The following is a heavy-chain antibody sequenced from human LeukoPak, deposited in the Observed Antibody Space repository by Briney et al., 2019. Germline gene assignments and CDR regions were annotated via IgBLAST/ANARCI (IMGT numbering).Heavy chain of an antibody. V-gene: IGHV3-21*01. Sequence: PGGSLRLSCAASGFTFSSYAMTWVRQAPGKGLEWVSSISSSSSYIYYADSVKGRFTISRDNAKNSLYLQMNSLRAEDTAVYYCARDQDFPGDNYWGQGTLVTVSS. CDR2: ISSSSSYI. CDR1: GFTFSSYA. CDR3: ARDQDFPGDNY. D-gene: IGHD3-10*01. J-gene: IGHJ4*02.